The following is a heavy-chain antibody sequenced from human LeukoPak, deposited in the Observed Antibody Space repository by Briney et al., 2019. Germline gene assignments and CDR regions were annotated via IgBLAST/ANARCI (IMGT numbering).Heavy chain of an antibody. CDR3: AREMTSSGVDY. D-gene: IGHD2-15*01. J-gene: IGHJ4*02. CDR2: IIPIFGTA. Sequence: SVKVSCKASGGTFSSYAISWVRQAPGQGLEWMGGIIPIFGTANYAQKFPGRVTITADESTSTDYMELSSLRSEDTAVYYCAREMTSSGVDYWGQGTLVTVSS. CDR1: GGTFSSYA. V-gene: IGHV1-69*13.